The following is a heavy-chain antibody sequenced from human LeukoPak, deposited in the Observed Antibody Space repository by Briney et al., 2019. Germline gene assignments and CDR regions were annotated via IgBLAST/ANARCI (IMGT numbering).Heavy chain of an antibody. V-gene: IGHV3-74*01. CDR1: GFTFSNYW. J-gene: IGHJ4*02. D-gene: IGHD4/OR15-4a*01. CDR3: ARRAGAYSHPYDY. CDR2: INPDGSTT. Sequence: QSGGSLRLSCAASGFTFSNYWMHWVRQDPGKGLVWVSFINPDGSTTNYADSVKGRFTISRDNAKNALYLQMNSLRAEDTAVYYCARRAGAYSHPYDYWGQGTLVTVSS.